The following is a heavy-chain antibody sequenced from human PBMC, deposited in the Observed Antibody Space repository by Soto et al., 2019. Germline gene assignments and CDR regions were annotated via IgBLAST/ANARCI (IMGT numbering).Heavy chain of an antibody. CDR2: VSYDGNKK. J-gene: IGHJ6*02. Sequence: PGGSLRLSCAASRFTFNNYPMHWVRQAPGKGLEWVAVVSYDGNKKYYADSVKGRFTISRDNSKNTLYLQMNSLRAEDTAVYYCARDLKQLVRFYYYYGMDVWGQGTTVT. CDR1: RFTFNNYP. V-gene: IGHV3-30-3*01. CDR3: ARDLKQLVRFYYYYGMDV. D-gene: IGHD6-6*01.